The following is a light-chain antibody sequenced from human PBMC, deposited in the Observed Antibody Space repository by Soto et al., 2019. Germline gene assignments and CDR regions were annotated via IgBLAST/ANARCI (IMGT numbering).Light chain of an antibody. CDR1: QDVSNY. J-gene: IGKJ5*01. CDR3: QQSYTTPPT. Sequence: DIQMTQSPSSLSASVGDRVTITCQASQDVSNYLNWYQQKLGKAPKLLIYDASNLETGVPSRFSGSGSGTEFTLTISSLQPDDFATYYCQQSYTTPPTFGQGTRLEIK. CDR2: DAS. V-gene: IGKV1-33*01.